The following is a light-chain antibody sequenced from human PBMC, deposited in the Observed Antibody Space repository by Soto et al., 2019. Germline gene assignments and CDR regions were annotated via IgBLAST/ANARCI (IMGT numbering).Light chain of an antibody. CDR2: GSS. CDR1: QSVSSN. CDR3: QQYNNWPPWT. V-gene: IGKV3D-15*01. J-gene: IGKJ1*01. Sequence: EIVMTQSPATLSVSPGERATLSCRASQSVSSNLAWYQQKPGQAPRLLIYGSSIRATGIPARFSGSGSWTEFTLPISSLQSEDFVVYYCQQYNNWPPWTFGQGTKVEIK.